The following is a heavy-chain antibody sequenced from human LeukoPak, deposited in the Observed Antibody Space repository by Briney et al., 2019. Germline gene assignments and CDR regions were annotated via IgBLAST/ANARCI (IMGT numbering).Heavy chain of an antibody. J-gene: IGHJ6*03. CDR1: GFTFSSYA. V-gene: IGHV3-30*02. D-gene: IGHD2-8*01. CDR2: IQYDGSNE. CDR3: AKDRCSNGIGCYYYYMDV. Sequence: GGSLRLSCAASGFTFSSYAIHWVRQAPGKGLEWVAYIQYDGSNEQYADSVKGRFSISRDSSKNILYLQMNSLRAEDTAVYYCAKDRCSNGIGCYYYYMDVWGKGTTVTISS.